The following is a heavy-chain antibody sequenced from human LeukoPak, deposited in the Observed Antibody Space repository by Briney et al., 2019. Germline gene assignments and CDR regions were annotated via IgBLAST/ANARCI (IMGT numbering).Heavy chain of an antibody. CDR3: ATVAGLERHSDY. CDR1: GFTFSSYA. V-gene: IGHV3-23*01. D-gene: IGHD1-1*01. CDR2: ISGSGGST. Sequence: GGSLRLSCAASGFTFSSYAMSWVRQAPGKGLELVSAISGSGGSTYYADSVKGRFTISRDNPKNTLYLQMNSLSAEDTAVYYCATVAGLERHSDYWGQGTLVTVSS. J-gene: IGHJ4*02.